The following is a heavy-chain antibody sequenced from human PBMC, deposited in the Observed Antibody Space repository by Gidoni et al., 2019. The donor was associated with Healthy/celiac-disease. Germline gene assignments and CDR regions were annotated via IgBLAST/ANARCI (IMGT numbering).Heavy chain of an antibody. D-gene: IGHD2-21*02. CDR1: GFTFSSYS. J-gene: IGHJ3*02. CDR2: ISSSSSYI. CDR3: AREYCGGDCHDAFDI. V-gene: IGHV3-21*01. Sequence: EVQLVASGGGLVKPGGSLRLSCEASGFTFSSYSMNWVRQAPGKGLEWVSSISSSSSYIYYADSVKGRFTISRDNAKNSLYLQMNSRRAEDTAVYYCAREYCGGDCHDAFDIWGQGTMVTVSS.